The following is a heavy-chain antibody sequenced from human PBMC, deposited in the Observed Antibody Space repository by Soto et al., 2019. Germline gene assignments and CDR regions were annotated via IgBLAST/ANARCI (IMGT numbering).Heavy chain of an antibody. CDR2: ISYDGSNK. CDR1: GFTFSSYG. D-gene: IGHD3-3*01. J-gene: IGHJ4*02. V-gene: IGHV3-30*03. CDR3: VLFGVVIPFDY. Sequence: PGGSLRLSCAASGFTFSSYGMHWVRQAPGKGLEWVAVISYDGSNKYYADSVKGRFTISRDNSKNTLYLQMNSLRAEDTAVYYCVLFGVVIPFDYWGQGTLVTVSS.